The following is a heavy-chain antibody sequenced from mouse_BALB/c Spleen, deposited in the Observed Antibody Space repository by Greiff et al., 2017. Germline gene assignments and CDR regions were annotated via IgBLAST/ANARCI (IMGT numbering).Heavy chain of an antibody. CDR2: ISYDGSN. V-gene: IGHV3-6*02. CDR3: AHDYDQAMDY. J-gene: IGHJ4*01. Sequence: VQLQESGPGLVKPSQSLSLTCSVTGYSITSGYYWNWIRQFPGNKLEWMGYISYDGSNNYNPSLKNRISITRDTSKNQFFLKLNSVTTEDTATYYCAHDYDQAMDYWGQGTSVTVSS. CDR1: GYSITSGYY. D-gene: IGHD2-4*01.